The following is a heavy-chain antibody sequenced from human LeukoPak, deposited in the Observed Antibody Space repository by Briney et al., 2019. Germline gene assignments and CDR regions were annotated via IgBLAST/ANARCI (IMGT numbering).Heavy chain of an antibody. V-gene: IGHV4-34*01. J-gene: IGHJ4*02. CDR3: GRRKPSPFRPDGRGRPLDS. CDR2: INQSGNS. CDR1: GGSLSGSY. D-gene: IGHD1-14*01. Sequence: PSETLSLTCDVNGGSLSGSYWSWIRQSPEKGLEWIGEINQSGNSNYNPSLKSRVTILVDTSKNQFSLKLSSVTAADTAVYYCGRRKPSPFRPDGRGRPLDSWGQGTLVTVSS.